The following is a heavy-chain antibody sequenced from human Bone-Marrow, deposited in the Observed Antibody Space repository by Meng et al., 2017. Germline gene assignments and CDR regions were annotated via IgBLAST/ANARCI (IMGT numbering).Heavy chain of an antibody. V-gene: IGHV3-30*01. D-gene: IGHD2-15*01. CDR1: GFTFSLYA. J-gene: IGHJ4*02. CDR2: ISYVESNK. CDR3: ARDPYVVVVAATTGSGYYFDY. Sequence: GESLKISCSASGFTFSLYAIHWVRQAPGKGLEWVAVISYVESNKYYADSVKGRFTISRDNSKNTLYLQMNSLRAEDTAVYYCARDPYVVVVAATTGSGYYFDYWGQGTLVTVSS.